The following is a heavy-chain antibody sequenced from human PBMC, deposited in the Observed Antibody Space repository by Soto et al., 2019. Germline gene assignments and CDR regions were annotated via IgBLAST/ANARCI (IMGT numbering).Heavy chain of an antibody. J-gene: IGHJ6*02. D-gene: IGHD2-8*01. Sequence: SETLSLTCAVYGRFFSGYYWSWIRRPPGKGLEWIEEINHSGSTNDNPSLKSRVTISVDTSKNQFSLKLSSVTAADTAVYYCERGMRGGAPIVLRPPGGMDVWGQGTTVTVSS. V-gene: IGHV4-34*01. CDR3: ERGMRGGAPIVLRPPGGMDV. CDR1: GRFFSGYY. CDR2: INHSGST.